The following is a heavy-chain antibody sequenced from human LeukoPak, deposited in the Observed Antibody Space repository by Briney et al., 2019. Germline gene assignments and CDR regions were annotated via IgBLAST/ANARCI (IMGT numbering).Heavy chain of an antibody. CDR3: RGVVTAYNWFDP. Sequence: GGSLRLSCAASGFTFSSYAMSWVRQAPGKGLEWVSAISGSGGSTYYADSVKGRFTISRDNSKSTLYLQMNSLRAEDTTVYYCRGVVTAYNWFDPWGQGTLVTVSS. CDR2: ISGSGGST. J-gene: IGHJ5*02. D-gene: IGHD2-21*02. CDR1: GFTFSSYA. V-gene: IGHV3-23*01.